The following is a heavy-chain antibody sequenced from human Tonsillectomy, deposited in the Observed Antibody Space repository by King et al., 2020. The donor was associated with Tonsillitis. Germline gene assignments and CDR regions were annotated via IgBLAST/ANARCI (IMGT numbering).Heavy chain of an antibody. Sequence: VQLVESGGGLVQPGGSLRLSCAASGFTFSSYWMHWVRQAPGKGLVWVSRINSDGSSTSYADSVKGRFTISRDNAKNTLYLQMNSLRAEDTAVYYCARGGNQWLVQGDWFDPWGQGTLVTVSS. CDR2: INSDGSST. V-gene: IGHV3-74*01. J-gene: IGHJ5*02. CDR1: GFTFSSYW. CDR3: ARGGNQWLVQGDWFDP. D-gene: IGHD6-19*01.